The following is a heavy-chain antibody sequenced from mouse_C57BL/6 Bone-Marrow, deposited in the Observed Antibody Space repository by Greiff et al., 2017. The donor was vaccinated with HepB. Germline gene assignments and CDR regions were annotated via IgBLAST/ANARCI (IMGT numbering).Heavy chain of an antibody. CDR2: IYPGSGST. CDR3: ARSGLLRPYYFDY. CDR1: GYTFTSYW. Sequence: QVQLQQPGAELVKPGASVKMSCKASGYTFTSYWITWVKQSPEQGLEGIGDIYPGSGSTNYNEKFKSKATLTVDTSSSTAYMQLSSLTSEDSAVYYCARSGLLRPYYFDYWGQGTTLTVSS. V-gene: IGHV1-55*01. J-gene: IGHJ2*01. D-gene: IGHD1-1*01.